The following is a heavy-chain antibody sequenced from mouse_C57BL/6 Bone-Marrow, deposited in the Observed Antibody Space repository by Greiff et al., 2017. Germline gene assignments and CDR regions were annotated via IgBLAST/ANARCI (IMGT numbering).Heavy chain of an antibody. J-gene: IGHJ3*01. D-gene: IGHD1-1*01. CDR3: TRSTYGDFAY. V-gene: IGHV1-5*01. CDR2: IYPGNSDT. CDR1: GYTFTSYW. Sequence: VQLKQSGTVLARPGASVKMSCKTSGYTFTSYWMHWVKQRPGQGLEWIGAIYPGNSDTSYNQKFKGKAKLTAVTSASTAYMELSSLTNEDSAVYSTTRSTYGDFAYWGQGTLVTVSA.